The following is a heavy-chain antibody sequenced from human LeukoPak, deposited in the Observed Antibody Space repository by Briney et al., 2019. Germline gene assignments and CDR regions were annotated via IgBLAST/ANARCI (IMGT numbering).Heavy chain of an antibody. Sequence: GASVKVSCKVSGYTLTELSMHWVRQAPGKGLEWMGGFDPEDGETIYAQKFQGRVTMTEDTSTDTAYMELSSLRSEDTAVYYCATYHRYYDSSGYLKYFQHWGQGTPVTVSS. CDR3: ATYHRYYDSSGYLKYFQH. CDR2: FDPEDGET. J-gene: IGHJ1*01. V-gene: IGHV1-24*01. D-gene: IGHD3-22*01. CDR1: GYTLTELS.